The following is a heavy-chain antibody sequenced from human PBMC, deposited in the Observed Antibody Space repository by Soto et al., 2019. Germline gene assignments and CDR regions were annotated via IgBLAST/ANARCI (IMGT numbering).Heavy chain of an antibody. CDR2: TYPGDSDT. D-gene: IGHD6-13*01. CDR1: GYSFTSYW. CDR3: ARRRYSSSWSTLGYGMDV. V-gene: IGHV5-51*01. J-gene: IGHJ6*02. Sequence: PGESLKISCKGSGYSFTSYWIGWVRQMPGKGLEWMGITYPGDSDTRYSPSFQGQVTISADKSISTAYLQWSSLKASDTAMYYCARRRYSSSWSTLGYGMDVWGQGTTVTVSS.